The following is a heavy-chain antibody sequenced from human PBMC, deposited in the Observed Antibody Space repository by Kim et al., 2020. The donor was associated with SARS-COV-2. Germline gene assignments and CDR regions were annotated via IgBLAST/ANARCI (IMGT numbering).Heavy chain of an antibody. J-gene: IGHJ3*02. D-gene: IGHD1-26*01. CDR2: ISGSGGST. V-gene: IGHV3-23*01. CDR1: GFTFSSYA. CDR3: AKDTIYWELLNHGAFDI. Sequence: GGSLRLSCAASGFTFSSYAMSWVRQAPGKGLEWVSAISGSGGSTYYADSVKGRFTISRDNSKNTLYLQMNSLRAEDTAVYYCAKDTIYWELLNHGAFDIWGQGAMVTVSS.